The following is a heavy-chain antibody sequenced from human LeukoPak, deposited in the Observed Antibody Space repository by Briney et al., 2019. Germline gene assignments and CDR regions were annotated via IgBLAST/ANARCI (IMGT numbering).Heavy chain of an antibody. J-gene: IGHJ4*02. Sequence: SETLSLTCTVSGDSVSNYYWSWIRQPPGKRLEWIGCIYYSESATYNPSLKSRVTISLDTSKNQFFLKLSSVTAADTAVYHCARIPHDGSGYYYFDYWGQGTLVTVSS. CDR3: ARIPHDGSGYYYFDY. CDR2: IYYSESA. CDR1: GDSVSNYY. D-gene: IGHD3-22*01. V-gene: IGHV4-59*02.